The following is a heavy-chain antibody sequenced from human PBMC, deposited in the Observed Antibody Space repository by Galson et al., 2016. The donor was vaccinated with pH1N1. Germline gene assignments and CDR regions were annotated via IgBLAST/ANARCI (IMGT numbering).Heavy chain of an antibody. CDR1: GYTFSKFW. D-gene: IGHD6-6*01. Sequence: QSGAEVTKPGESLRISCEGSGYTFSKFWIAWVRQMPGKGLEWMGIVYPGDSDTRYNPSFKGQVTISVDKSISTAYLQWSSLKASDSAIYFCARHQSSSDDYFFYNMDVWGQGTTVTVSS. J-gene: IGHJ6*02. V-gene: IGHV5-51*01. CDR2: VYPGDSDT. CDR3: ARHQSSSDDYFFYNMDV.